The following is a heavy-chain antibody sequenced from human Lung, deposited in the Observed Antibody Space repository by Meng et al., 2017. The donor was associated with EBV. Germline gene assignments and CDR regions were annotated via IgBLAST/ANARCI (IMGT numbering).Heavy chain of an antibody. J-gene: IGHJ5*02. V-gene: IGHV7-4-1*02. D-gene: IGHD2/OR15-2a*01. Sequence: QVQLVQSRSGVKKPGASVKVSCKASGSPFSTYTIQWVRQAHGRCLEWVGWISTNTGTPTYTQGFTGRFVFSLDTSVSTAYLQISSLKAEDTAVYYCARGGNFDPWGQGTLVTVSS. CDR2: ISTNTGTP. CDR1: GSPFSTYT. CDR3: ARGGNFDP.